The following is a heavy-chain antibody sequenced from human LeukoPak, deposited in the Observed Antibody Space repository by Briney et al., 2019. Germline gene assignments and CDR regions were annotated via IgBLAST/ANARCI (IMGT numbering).Heavy chain of an antibody. V-gene: IGHV4-59*01. CDR2: IFYTGST. D-gene: IGHD4-23*01. J-gene: IGHJ3*02. Sequence: SETLSLTCAVYGGSFSGYYWSWIRQPPGKGLEWIGYIFYTGSTNYNPSLKSRVTISVLTPKNRFSLKLSSVTAADTAVYYCATLTGGDDAFDIWGQGTMVTVSS. CDR1: GGSFSGYY. CDR3: ATLTGGDDAFDI.